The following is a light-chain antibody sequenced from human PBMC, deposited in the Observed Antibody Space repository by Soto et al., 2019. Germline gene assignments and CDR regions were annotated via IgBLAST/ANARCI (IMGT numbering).Light chain of an antibody. Sequence: PGERATLSCRASQSISSYLAWYQQKRGQAPRLLIYGASNRATGIPARFSGSGSGTDFTLTISSLETEDFAVYYCQQRSSWPLTFGQGTKVDIK. CDR2: GAS. V-gene: IGKV3-11*01. CDR1: QSISSY. J-gene: IGKJ4*01. CDR3: QQRSSWPLT.